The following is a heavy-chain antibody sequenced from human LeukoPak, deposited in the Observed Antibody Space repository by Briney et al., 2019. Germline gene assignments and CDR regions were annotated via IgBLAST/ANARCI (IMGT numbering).Heavy chain of an antibody. Sequence: GGSLRLSCAASGFTFSTYWMGWVRQVPGKGLEWVANINQDGSEKYYVDSVKGQFTISRDNAKNSLYVQMNSLRAEDTALYYCARVKDIAAAGTFDYWGQGTLVTVSS. CDR3: ARVKDIAAAGTFDY. CDR2: INQDGSEK. V-gene: IGHV3-7*01. CDR1: GFTFSTYW. J-gene: IGHJ4*02. D-gene: IGHD6-13*01.